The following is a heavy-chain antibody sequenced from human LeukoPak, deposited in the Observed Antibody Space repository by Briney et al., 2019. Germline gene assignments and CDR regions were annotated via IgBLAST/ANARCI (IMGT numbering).Heavy chain of an antibody. CDR1: GGSISSNSYY. CDR2: IYYSGST. V-gene: IGHV4-39*01. CDR3: ARHRGLRRNYDVYGPRASTVNWFDP. J-gene: IGHJ5*02. D-gene: IGHD3-22*01. Sequence: SETLSLTCTVSGGSISSNSYYWGWIRQPPGKGLKWIGSIYYSGSTYYNPSLKSRVTISVDTSKNQFSLKLSSVTAADTAVYYCARHRGLRRNYDVYGPRASTVNWFDPWGQGTLVTVSS.